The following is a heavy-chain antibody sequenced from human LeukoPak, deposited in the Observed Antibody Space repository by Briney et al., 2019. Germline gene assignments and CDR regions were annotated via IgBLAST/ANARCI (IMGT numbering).Heavy chain of an antibody. CDR3: ARDKFGGTDY. J-gene: IGHJ4*02. CDR1: GFNFGIYG. V-gene: IGHV3-33*01. CDR2: MWDDGTNE. D-gene: IGHD3-16*01. Sequence: GGSLGLSCTASGFNFGIYGMHWVRQAPGKGLEWVAVMWDDGTNEYYVESVKGRFTISRDNGKRTLYLQMNSLRAEDTAVYYCARDKFGGTDYWGQGTLVTVSS.